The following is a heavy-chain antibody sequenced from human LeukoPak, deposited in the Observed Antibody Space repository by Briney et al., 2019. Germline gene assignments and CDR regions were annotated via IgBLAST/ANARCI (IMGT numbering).Heavy chain of an antibody. J-gene: IGHJ4*02. V-gene: IGHV4-30-2*01. D-gene: IGHD3-22*01. CDR2: IYHSGST. CDR3: ARVVVITYYFDY. Sequence: SETLSLTCTVSGGSISSGGYYWIWIRQPPGKGLEWIGYIYHSGSTYYNPSLKSRVTISVDRSKNQFSLKLSSVTAADTAVYYCARVVVITYYFDYWGQGTLVTVSS. CDR1: GGSISSGGYY.